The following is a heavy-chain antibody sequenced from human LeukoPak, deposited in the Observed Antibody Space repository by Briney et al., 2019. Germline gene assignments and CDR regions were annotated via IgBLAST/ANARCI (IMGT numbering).Heavy chain of an antibody. D-gene: IGHD2-15*01. J-gene: IGHJ4*02. CDR2: INHSGST. Sequence: SETLSLTCTVSGGSISSYYRSWIRQPPGKGLEWIGEINHSGSTNYNPSLKSRVTISVDTSKNQFSLKLSSVTAADTAVYYCARAGAWSLFYWGQGTLVTVSS. V-gene: IGHV4-34*01. CDR1: GGSISSYY. CDR3: ARAGAWSLFY.